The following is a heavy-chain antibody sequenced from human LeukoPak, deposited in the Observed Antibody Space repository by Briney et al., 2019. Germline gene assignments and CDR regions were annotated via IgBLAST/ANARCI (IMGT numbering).Heavy chain of an antibody. D-gene: IGHD4-23*01. CDR2: IYYSGST. V-gene: IGHV4-39*01. CDR1: GGSISSSSYY. Sequence: PSETLSLTCTVSGGSISSSSYYWGWIRQPPGKGLEWIGSIYYSGSTYYNPSLKSRVTISVDTSKNQFSLKLSSVTAADTAVYYCARNENPDCGGNEYDYWGQGTLVTVSS. J-gene: IGHJ4*02. CDR3: ARNENPDCGGNEYDY.